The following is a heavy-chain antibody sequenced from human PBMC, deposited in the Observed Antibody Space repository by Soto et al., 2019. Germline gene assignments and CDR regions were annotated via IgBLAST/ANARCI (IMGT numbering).Heavy chain of an antibody. D-gene: IGHD3-9*01. V-gene: IGHV6-1*01. Sequence: SQTLSLTCAISGDSVSSYSVVWNWIRQSPSGGLEWLGRTYYRSKWYSEYAISVQSRITVNADTSKNPVSLQLDSVTPDDTAVYNCRTLIGKSWLDYSAQRILVTVSS. CDR3: RTLIGKSWLDY. CDR1: GDSVSSYSVV. CDR2: TYYRSKWYS. J-gene: IGHJ4*02.